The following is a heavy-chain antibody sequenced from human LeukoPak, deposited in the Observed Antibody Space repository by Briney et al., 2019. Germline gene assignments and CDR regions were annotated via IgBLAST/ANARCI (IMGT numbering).Heavy chain of an antibody. V-gene: IGHV3-30-3*01. D-gene: IGHD3-3*01. CDR3: AREDYDFRYGDY. CDR2: ISYDGSNK. Sequence: PGGSLRLSCAASGFTFSSYAMHWVRQAPGKGLEWVAVISYDGSNKYYADSVKGRFTISRDNAKNSLYLQMNSLRAEDTAVYYCAREDYDFRYGDYWGQGTLVTVSS. J-gene: IGHJ4*02. CDR1: GFTFSSYA.